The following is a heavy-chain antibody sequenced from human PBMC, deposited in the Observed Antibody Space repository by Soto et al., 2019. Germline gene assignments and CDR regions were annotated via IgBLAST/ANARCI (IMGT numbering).Heavy chain of an antibody. Sequence: QVQLQQWGAGLLKPSETLSLTCAVYGGSFSGYYWSWIRQPPGKGLEWIGEINHSESTNYNPSLKSRVTISVDTSKNQFSLKLSSVTAADTAVYYCARGPALLWFGELGSFDYWGQGTLVTVSS. V-gene: IGHV4-34*01. J-gene: IGHJ4*02. CDR2: INHSEST. CDR1: GGSFSGYY. CDR3: ARGPALLWFGELGSFDY. D-gene: IGHD3-10*01.